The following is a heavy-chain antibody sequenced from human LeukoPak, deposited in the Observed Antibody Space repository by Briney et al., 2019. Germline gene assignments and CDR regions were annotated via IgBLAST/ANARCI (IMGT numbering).Heavy chain of an antibody. V-gene: IGHV5-51*01. J-gene: IGHJ4*02. CDR3: ASVDTTMGGSY. CDR1: GYSFTNYW. Sequence: GESLKISCKCSGYSFTNYWIGWVRQMPGKGLEWMGIIYPGDSDIRYSPSFQGQVTISADKSISTPYLQWSSLKASDTAMYYCASVDTTMGGSYWGQGTLVTVSS. D-gene: IGHD5-18*01. CDR2: IYPGDSDI.